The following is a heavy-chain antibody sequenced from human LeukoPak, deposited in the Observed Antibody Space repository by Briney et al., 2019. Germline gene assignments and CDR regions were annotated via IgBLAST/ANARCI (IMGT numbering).Heavy chain of an antibody. CDR3: ARPEGDSPHYYYGMDV. CDR2: INPSGGST. D-gene: IGHD1-14*01. J-gene: IGHJ6*02. Sequence: GASVKVSCKASGYTFTSYYMHWVRQAPGQGLEWMGIINPSGGSTSYAQKFQGRVTMTRDTSTSTVYMELSSLRSEDTAVYYCARPEGDSPHYYYGMDVWGQGTTVTVSS. CDR1: GYTFTSYY. V-gene: IGHV1-46*01.